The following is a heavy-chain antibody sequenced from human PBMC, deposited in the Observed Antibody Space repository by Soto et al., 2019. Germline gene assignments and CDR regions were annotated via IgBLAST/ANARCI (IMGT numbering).Heavy chain of an antibody. Sequence: TLSLTCTVSGGSISSGGYYGSWVRQHPGKGLEWIGYIYYSGSTYYNPSLKSRVTISVDTSKNQFSLKLSSVTAADTAVYYCARGKVVVVPAAVPRLGAFDIWGQGTMVTVSS. J-gene: IGHJ3*02. CDR3: ARGKVVVVPAAVPRLGAFDI. CDR2: IYYSGST. CDR1: GGSISSGGYY. V-gene: IGHV4-31*03. D-gene: IGHD2-2*02.